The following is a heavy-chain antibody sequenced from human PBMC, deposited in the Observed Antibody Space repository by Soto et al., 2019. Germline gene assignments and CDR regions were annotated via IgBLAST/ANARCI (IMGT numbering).Heavy chain of an antibody. Sequence: PSETLSLTCNVSGGSISSSIYYWGWIRQPPGKGLEWIGSIYYSGSTYYNPSLTSRVTISVDTSKNQFSLKLSTVTAADTAVYYCARRGSDGGTGFDPWGQGTLVTVSS. CDR2: IYYSGST. V-gene: IGHV4-39*01. CDR3: ARRGSDGGTGFDP. D-gene: IGHD2-8*02. CDR1: GGSISSSIYY. J-gene: IGHJ5*02.